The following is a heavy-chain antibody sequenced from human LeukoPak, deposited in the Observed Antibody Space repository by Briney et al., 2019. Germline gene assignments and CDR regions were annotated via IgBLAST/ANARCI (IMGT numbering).Heavy chain of an antibody. D-gene: IGHD2-2*03. CDR2: ISSSGSYI. J-gene: IGHJ5*02. Sequence: PGGSLRLSCAASGFTFSSYRMNWVRQAPGKGLEWVSSISSSGSYIFYADSVKGRFTISRDNAKNSLYLQMNSLRAEDPAVYYCARAHSGYCSSTSCYSNWFDPWGQGTLVTVSS. CDR3: ARAHSGYCSSTSCYSNWFDP. CDR1: GFTFSSYR. V-gene: IGHV3-21*06.